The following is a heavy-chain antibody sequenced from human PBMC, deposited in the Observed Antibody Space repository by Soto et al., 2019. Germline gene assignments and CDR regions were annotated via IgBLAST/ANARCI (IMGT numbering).Heavy chain of an antibody. CDR1: GGSISSYY. V-gene: IGHV4-59*01. J-gene: IGHJ6*03. D-gene: IGHD3-10*01. CDR2: IYYSGST. CDR3: AREVTMVRGVMRDYYYYCYMDV. Sequence: PSETLSLTCTVSGGSISSYYWSWIRQPPGKGLEWIGYIYYSGSTNYNPSLKSRVTISVDTSKNQFSLKLSSVTAADTAVYYCAREVTMVRGVMRDYYYYCYMDVWGKGTTVTVSS.